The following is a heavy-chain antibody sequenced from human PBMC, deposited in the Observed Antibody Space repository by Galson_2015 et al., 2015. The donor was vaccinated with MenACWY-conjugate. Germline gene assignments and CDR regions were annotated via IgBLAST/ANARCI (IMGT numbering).Heavy chain of an antibody. V-gene: IGHV5-51*01. CDR3: ARRAGADSWSRRDEDAFDV. J-gene: IGHJ3*01. Sequence: QSGAEVKKPGESLRISCQGSGYNFTHYWIAWVRQLPGKGLEWTGIVNPGDSESRSSPSFEGQVTMSAEKSIRSAYLHWRCLRAWDPATFYCARRAGADSWSRRDEDAFDVWGQGTMVTVSS. D-gene: IGHD1-26*01. CDR2: VNPGDSES. CDR1: GYNFTHYW.